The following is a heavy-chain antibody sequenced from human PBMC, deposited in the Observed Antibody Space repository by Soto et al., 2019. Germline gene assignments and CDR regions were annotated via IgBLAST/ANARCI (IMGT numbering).Heavy chain of an antibody. D-gene: IGHD3-10*01. J-gene: IGHJ1*01. CDR3: AQLCFHGSKTVDD. Sequence: QVQLVESGGGVVQPGRSLRLSCAASGFTFSSYGIHWVRQAPGKGLAWVAVISYDGSNKYYADSVKGRFTISSDNSKNTLYLQMNSLRAEDTAVYYCAQLCFHGSKTVDDRGQGNLVTVAS. CDR2: ISYDGSNK. V-gene: IGHV3-30*18. CDR1: GFTFSSYG.